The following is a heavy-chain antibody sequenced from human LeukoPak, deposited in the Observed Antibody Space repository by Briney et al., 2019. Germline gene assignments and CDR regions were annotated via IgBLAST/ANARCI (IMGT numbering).Heavy chain of an antibody. CDR1: GGSISSSNW. D-gene: IGHD6-19*01. CDR2: IYHSGST. V-gene: IGHV4-4*02. CDR3: ALGQWLVESGDASDI. Sequence: SETLSLTCAVSGGSISSSNWWSWVRQPPGKGLEWIGEIYHSGSTNYNPSLKSRVTISVDKSKNQFSLKLSSVTAADTAVYYCALGQWLVESGDASDIWGQGTMVTVSS. J-gene: IGHJ3*02.